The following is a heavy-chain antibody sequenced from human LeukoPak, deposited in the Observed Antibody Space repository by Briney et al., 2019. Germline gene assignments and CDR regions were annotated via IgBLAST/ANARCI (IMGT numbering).Heavy chain of an antibody. CDR2: ISSSGYM. V-gene: IGHV3-21*01. Sequence: PGGSLRLSCAASGFTFSSYSMNWVRQAPGKGLEWVSSISSSGYMYYAESVKGRFTISRDNAKNSLYLQMNSLRVDDTAVYYCARDVGSDSTGGYYHYFDDWGQGTLVTVSS. J-gene: IGHJ4*02. D-gene: IGHD3-22*01. CDR3: ARDVGSDSTGGYYHYFDD. CDR1: GFTFSSYS.